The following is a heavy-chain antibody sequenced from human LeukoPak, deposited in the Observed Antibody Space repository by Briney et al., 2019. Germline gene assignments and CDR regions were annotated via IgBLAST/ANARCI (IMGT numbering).Heavy chain of an antibody. D-gene: IGHD3-22*01. CDR1: GYTLTELS. CDR2: FDPEDGET. J-gene: IGHJ4*01. CDR3: ATGFPGYYDSSGSPDY. V-gene: IGHV1-24*01. Sequence: ASVKVSCKVSGYTLTELSMHWVRQAPGKGLEWMGGFDPEDGETIYAQKFQGRVTMTEDTSTDTAYMELSSLRSEDTAVYYCATGFPGYYDSSGSPDYWGQEPWSPSPQ.